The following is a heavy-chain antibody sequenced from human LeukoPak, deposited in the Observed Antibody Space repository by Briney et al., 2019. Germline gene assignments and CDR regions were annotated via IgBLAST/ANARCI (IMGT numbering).Heavy chain of an antibody. CDR2: INPSGGST. CDR3: AREHVVVIAIGGYYFDY. D-gene: IGHD2-21*01. J-gene: IGHJ4*02. Sequence: ASVKVSCKASGYTFTSYYMHWVRQAPGQGLERTGIINPSGGSTSYAQKFQGRVTMTRDTSTSTVYMELSSLRSEDTAVYYCAREHVVVIAIGGYYFDYWGQGTLVTVSS. V-gene: IGHV1-46*01. CDR1: GYTFTSYY.